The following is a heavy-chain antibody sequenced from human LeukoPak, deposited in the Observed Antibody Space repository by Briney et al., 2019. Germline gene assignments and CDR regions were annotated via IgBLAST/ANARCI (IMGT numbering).Heavy chain of an antibody. J-gene: IGHJ4*02. Sequence: SETLSLTCAVYGGSFSGYYWSWIRQPAGKGLEWIGRIYTSGSTNYNPSLKSRVTMSVDTSKNQFSLKLSSVTAADTAVYYCARESLRYFDWLSKASHFDYWGQGTLVTVSS. CDR3: ARESLRYFDWLSKASHFDY. CDR1: GGSFSGYY. D-gene: IGHD3-9*01. V-gene: IGHV4-4*07. CDR2: IYTSGST.